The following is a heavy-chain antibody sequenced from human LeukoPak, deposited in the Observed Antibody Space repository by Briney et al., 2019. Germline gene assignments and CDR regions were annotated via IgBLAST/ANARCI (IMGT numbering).Heavy chain of an antibody. J-gene: IGHJ3*02. V-gene: IGHV3-49*04. Sequence: GGSLRLSCAASGFTFSSYNMNWVRQAPGKGLEWVGFIRSKAYGGTTEYAASVKGRFTISRDDSKSIAYLQVNSLKTEDTAVYYCTSQEWELLFYAFDIWGQGTMVTVSS. CDR3: TSQEWELLFYAFDI. D-gene: IGHD1-26*01. CDR1: GFTFSSYN. CDR2: IRSKAYGGTT.